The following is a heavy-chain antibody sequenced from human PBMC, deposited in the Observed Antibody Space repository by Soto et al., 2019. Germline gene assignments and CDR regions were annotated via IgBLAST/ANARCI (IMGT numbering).Heavy chain of an antibody. J-gene: IGHJ6*02. CDR3: AADYDYLPPTAYGMDV. CDR1: GFTINSHA. CDR2: IGPRGRDT. V-gene: IGHV3-23*01. D-gene: IGHD3-22*01. Sequence: EVHLLESGGGLVQPGGSLRLSCAVSGFTINSHAMGWVRQAPGKGLEWVSAIGPRGRDTYYADSVKGRFTISRDNSKNTLYLQMNSLRAEDTAVYYCAADYDYLPPTAYGMDVWGQGTTVTVSS.